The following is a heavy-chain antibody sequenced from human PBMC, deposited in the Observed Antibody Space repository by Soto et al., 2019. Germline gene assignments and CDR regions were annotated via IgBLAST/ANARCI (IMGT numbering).Heavy chain of an antibody. CDR3: ARRKFRGYSYGLYYYYYGMDV. Sequence: SVKVSCKASGGTFSSYAISWVRQAPGPGLEWMGGIIPIFGTASYAQKFQGRVTITADESTSTAYMELSSLRSEDTAVYYCARRKFRGYSYGLYYYYYGMDVWGQGTTVTVSS. V-gene: IGHV1-69*13. J-gene: IGHJ6*02. CDR2: IIPIFGTA. CDR1: GGTFSSYA. D-gene: IGHD5-18*01.